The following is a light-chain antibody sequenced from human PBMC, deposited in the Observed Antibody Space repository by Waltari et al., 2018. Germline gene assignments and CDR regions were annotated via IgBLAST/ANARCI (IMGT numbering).Light chain of an antibody. CDR2: DVS. J-gene: IGLJ3*02. Sequence: QSALTQPASVSGSPGQSITIPRPGTSTDVGGYNYVLWYQQHPGKAPKLMIYDVSNRPSGVSNRFSGSKSGNTASLTISGLQAEDEADYYCSSYTSSSFWVFGGGTKLTVL. CDR1: STDVGGYNY. V-gene: IGLV2-14*03. CDR3: SSYTSSSFWV.